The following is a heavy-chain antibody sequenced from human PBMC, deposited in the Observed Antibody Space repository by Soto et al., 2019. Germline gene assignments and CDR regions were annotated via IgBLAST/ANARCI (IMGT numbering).Heavy chain of an antibody. J-gene: IGHJ1*01. V-gene: IGHV1-3*01. CDR2: INGGNGDT. CDR3: ATTCDSDTYSSPACSEYFHH. Sequence: ASVKVSCRASGDTVRKYALRWVRKAPGERLEWMGWINGGNGDTSYSQKLQGRVTITRDTSATTAYMELSSLRSEDTAVYYCATTCDSDTYSSPACSEYFHHWGEGALVTVSS. CDR1: GDTVRKYA. D-gene: IGHD3-16*01.